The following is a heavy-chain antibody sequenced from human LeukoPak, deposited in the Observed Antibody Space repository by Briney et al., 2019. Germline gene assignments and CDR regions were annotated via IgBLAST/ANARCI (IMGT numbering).Heavy chain of an antibody. CDR1: GFTFSAYS. CDR2: ITSGTSNM. CDR3: ARVRGSYYMDV. J-gene: IGHJ6*03. Sequence: GSLRLSCAASGFTFSAYSMNWVRQAPGKGLEWVSYITSGTSNMYYADSVKGRFTISRDNAKNSLYLQMNSLRAEDTGVYYCARVRGSYYMDVWGKGTTVTVSS. V-gene: IGHV3-48*01.